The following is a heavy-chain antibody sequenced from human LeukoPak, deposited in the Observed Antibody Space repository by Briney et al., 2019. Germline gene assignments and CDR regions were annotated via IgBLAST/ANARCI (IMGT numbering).Heavy chain of an antibody. Sequence: SETLSLTCTVSGGSISSGGYYWSWIRQHPGKGLEWIGYIYYSGSTYYNPSLKSRVTISADTSKNQFSLKLSSVTAADTAVYYCAGHHPRNTVDFWGQGTLVTVSS. D-gene: IGHD2/OR15-2a*01. CDR3: AGHHPRNTVDF. CDR1: GGSISSGGYY. CDR2: IYYSGST. V-gene: IGHV4-31*03. J-gene: IGHJ4*02.